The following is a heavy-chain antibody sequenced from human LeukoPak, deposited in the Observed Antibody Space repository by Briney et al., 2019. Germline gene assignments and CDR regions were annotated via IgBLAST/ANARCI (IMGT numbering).Heavy chain of an antibody. J-gene: IGHJ4*02. CDR2: IYTSGST. V-gene: IGHV4-4*07. D-gene: IGHD3-10*01. CDR3: ARDNYYYGSGSYYFDY. CDR1: GVSISSYY. Sequence: PSETLSLTCTVSGVSISSYYWSWLRQPAGKRLEWIGRIYTSGSTNYNPSLKSRVTMSVDTSKNQFSLKLSSVTAADTAVYYCARDNYYYGSGSYYFDYWGQGTLVTVSS.